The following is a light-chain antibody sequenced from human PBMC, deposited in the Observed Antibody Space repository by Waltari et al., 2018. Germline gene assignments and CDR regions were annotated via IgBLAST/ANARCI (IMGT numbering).Light chain of an antibody. J-gene: IGKJ1*01. Sequence: SCRASQNIGHYLAGYQQKPGQAPRRLIYGTSTRAAGIPDRFSGSGSGADFSLTITRLEPEDFAVYYCQHHVRLPATFGQGTKV. CDR3: QHHVRLPAT. V-gene: IGKV3-20*01. CDR2: GTS. CDR1: QNIGHY.